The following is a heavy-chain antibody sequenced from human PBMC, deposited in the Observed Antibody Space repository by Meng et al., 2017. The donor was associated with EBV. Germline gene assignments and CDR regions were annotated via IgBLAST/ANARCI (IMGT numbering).Heavy chain of an antibody. V-gene: IGHV1-69*01. Sequence: QVQLQRFGAGVKKPGSSVKVSCRTSGGTFRSDAVSWVRQAPGQGLEWMGGLIPMSGAPHYAQKFQDRVTIIADESTSTHSMELNNLRFEDTAMYYCASESGRGFTPDYWGQGTLVTVSS. CDR1: GGTFRSDA. J-gene: IGHJ4*02. D-gene: IGHD3-10*01. CDR2: LIPMSGAP. CDR3: ASESGRGFTPDY.